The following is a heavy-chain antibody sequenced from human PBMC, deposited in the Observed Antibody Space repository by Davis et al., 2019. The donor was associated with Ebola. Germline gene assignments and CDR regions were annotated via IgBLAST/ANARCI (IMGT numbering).Heavy chain of an antibody. Sequence: GSLRLSCTVSGVSITSYYWSWVRQPPGKGLEWIGYIYYSGSTKYIPSLKSRVTISVDTSKNQFSLKLSSVTAADTAVYYCARGKMYYLRGMDVWGQGTTVTVSS. CDR1: GVSITSYY. D-gene: IGHD3-10*01. CDR3: ARGKMYYLRGMDV. CDR2: IYYSGST. J-gene: IGHJ6*02. V-gene: IGHV4-59*12.